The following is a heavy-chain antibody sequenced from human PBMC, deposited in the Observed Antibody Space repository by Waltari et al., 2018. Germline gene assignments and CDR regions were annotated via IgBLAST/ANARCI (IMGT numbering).Heavy chain of an antibody. Sequence: QVQLQESGPGLVKPSETLSLTCTVSGGSISSYYWSWIRQPAGKGLEWIGRIYTSAATNYNPSLKSRVTMSVDTSKNQFSLKLSSVTAADTAVYYCARDISLPRGYYYYYYMDVWGKGTTVTVSS. CDR1: GGSISSYY. CDR2: IYTSAAT. D-gene: IGHD3-3*02. V-gene: IGHV4-4*07. J-gene: IGHJ6*03. CDR3: ARDISLPRGYYYYYYMDV.